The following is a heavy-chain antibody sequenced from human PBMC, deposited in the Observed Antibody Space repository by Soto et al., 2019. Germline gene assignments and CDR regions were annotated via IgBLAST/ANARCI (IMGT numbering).Heavy chain of an antibody. CDR1: GGSVSSGSYY. V-gene: IGHV4-61*01. CDR2: IYYSGST. J-gene: IGHJ4*02. D-gene: IGHD3-10*01. CDR3: ARLLYARTYYFDY. Sequence: PSETLCLTCTVSGGSVSSGSYYWSWIRQPPGKGLEWIGYIYYSGSTNYNPSLKSRVTISVDTSKNQFSLKLSSVTAADTAVYYCARLLYARTYYFDYWGQGTLVTVSS.